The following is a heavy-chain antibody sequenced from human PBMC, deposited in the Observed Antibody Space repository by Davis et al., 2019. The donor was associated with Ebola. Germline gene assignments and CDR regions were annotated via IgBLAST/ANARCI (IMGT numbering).Heavy chain of an antibody. CDR1: GGTFSSYA. Sequence: AASVKVSCKASGGTFSSYAISWVRQAPGQGLEWMGGIIPIFGTVNYAQKFQGRVTITADESTSTAYMELSSLRSEDTAVYYCARGSHYDFWSGRNYYYAMDVWGQGTTVTVSS. CDR3: ARGSHYDFWSGRNYYYAMDV. J-gene: IGHJ6*02. V-gene: IGHV1-69*13. D-gene: IGHD3-3*01. CDR2: IIPIFGTV.